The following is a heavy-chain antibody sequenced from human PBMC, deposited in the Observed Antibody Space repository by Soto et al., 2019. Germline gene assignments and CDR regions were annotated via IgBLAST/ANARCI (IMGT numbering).Heavy chain of an antibody. CDR2: VYTSGST. J-gene: IGHJ4*02. D-gene: IGHD3-10*01. CDR1: GGSIINSY. CDR3: ARGVVRRVIIQYTSFFDY. Sequence: SEPLSLTCTVSGGSIINSYWSWIRQPAGKGLEWIGRVYTSGSTNYNPSLKSRVTISVDTSKNQFSLKVSSVTAADTAVYYCARGVVRRVIIQYTSFFDYWGLGTLVTVS. V-gene: IGHV4-4*07.